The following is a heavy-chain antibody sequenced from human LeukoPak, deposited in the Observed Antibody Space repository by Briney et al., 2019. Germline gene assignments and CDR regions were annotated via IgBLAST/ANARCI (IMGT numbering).Heavy chain of an antibody. V-gene: IGHV1-46*01. CDR1: GYTFSSYY. CDR2: INPSGGST. Sequence: VASVKVSCKASGYTFSSYYMHWVRQAPGQGLEWMGIINPSGGSTSYAQKFQGRVTITADKSTSTAYMELSSLRSEDTAVYYCARVAVPYYYDSSGYYSLDYWGQGTLVTVSS. D-gene: IGHD3-22*01. J-gene: IGHJ4*02. CDR3: ARVAVPYYYDSSGYYSLDY.